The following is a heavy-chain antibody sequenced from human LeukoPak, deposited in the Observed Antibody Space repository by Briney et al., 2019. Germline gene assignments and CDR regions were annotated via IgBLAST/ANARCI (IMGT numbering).Heavy chain of an antibody. CDR3: ARGYSGYQYYYYMDV. CDR1: GYTFTSYD. Sequence: ASVKVSRKASGYTFTSYDINWVRQATGQGLEWMGWMNPNSGNTGYAQKFQGRVTMTSNTSISTAYMELSSLRSEDTAVYYCARGYSGYQYYYYMDVWGKGTTVTVSS. V-gene: IGHV1-8*01. D-gene: IGHD6-13*01. J-gene: IGHJ6*03. CDR2: MNPNSGNT.